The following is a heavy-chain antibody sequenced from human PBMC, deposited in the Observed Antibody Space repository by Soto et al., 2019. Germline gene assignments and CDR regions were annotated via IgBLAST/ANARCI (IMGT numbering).Heavy chain of an antibody. D-gene: IGHD6-6*01. J-gene: IGHJ3*02. Sequence: SVKVSCKASGFTFTSSAVQWVRQARGQRLEWIGWIVVGSGNTNYAQKFQERVTITRDMSTSTAYMELSSLRSEDTAVYYCAADYVYSSSSGTFDIWGQGTMVTV. CDR3: AADYVYSSSSGTFDI. CDR1: GFTFTSSA. CDR2: IVVGSGNT. V-gene: IGHV1-58*01.